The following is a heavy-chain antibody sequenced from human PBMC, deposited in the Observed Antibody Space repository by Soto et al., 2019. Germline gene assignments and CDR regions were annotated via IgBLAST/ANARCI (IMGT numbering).Heavy chain of an antibody. CDR2: IIPIFGTA. D-gene: IGHD3-10*01. CDR3: ARGRPMVPTRFDY. J-gene: IGHJ4*02. V-gene: IGHV1-69*13. CDR1: GGTFSSYA. Sequence: GASVKVSCKASGGTFSSYAISWVRQAPGQGLEWMGGIIPIFGTANYAQKFQGRVTITADESTSTAYKELSSLRSEDTAVYYCARGRPMVPTRFDYWGQGTLVTVSS.